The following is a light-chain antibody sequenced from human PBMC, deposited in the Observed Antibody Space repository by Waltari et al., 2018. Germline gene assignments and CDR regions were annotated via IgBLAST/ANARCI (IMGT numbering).Light chain of an antibody. Sequence: QSALTQPASVSGSPGQSIPISCTGTNSDVGSYNAVSWYQQHPGKAPKLMIFEVTKRPSGVPNRFSGSKSGNTASLTISGLQAEDEADYYCCSYAGRITFVVFGGGTKLTVL. J-gene: IGLJ2*01. CDR1: NSDVGSYNA. V-gene: IGLV2-23*02. CDR2: EVT. CDR3: CSYAGRITFVV.